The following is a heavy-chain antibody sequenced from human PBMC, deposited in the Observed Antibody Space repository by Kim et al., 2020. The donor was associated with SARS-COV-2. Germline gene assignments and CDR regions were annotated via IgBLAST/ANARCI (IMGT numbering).Heavy chain of an antibody. V-gene: IGHV3-48*02. CDR2: ISSGGGTI. CDR1: GFTFSSYN. D-gene: IGHD2-21*02. CDR3: ARSGNYYFDF. J-gene: IGHJ4*02. Sequence: GGSLRLSCAASGFTFSSYNMNWVRQAPGKGLEWVSYISSGGGTIYYADSVKGRFTISRDNARNSLYLQMNNLRDADTAVYYCARSGNYYFDFWGQGTLVT.